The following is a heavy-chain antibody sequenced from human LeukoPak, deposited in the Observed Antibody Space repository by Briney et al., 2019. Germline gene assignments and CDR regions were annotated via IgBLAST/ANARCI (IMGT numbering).Heavy chain of an antibody. CDR3: ARVSITIFGVVKTNWFDP. V-gene: IGHV4-59*01. J-gene: IGHJ5*02. Sequence: PSETLSLTCTVSGGSISSYYWSWLRQPPGKGLEWIGYIYYSGSTNYNPSLKSRVTISVDTSKNQFSLKLSSVTAADTAVYYCARVSITIFGVVKTNWFDPWGQGTLVTVSS. CDR2: IYYSGST. CDR1: GGSISSYY. D-gene: IGHD3-3*01.